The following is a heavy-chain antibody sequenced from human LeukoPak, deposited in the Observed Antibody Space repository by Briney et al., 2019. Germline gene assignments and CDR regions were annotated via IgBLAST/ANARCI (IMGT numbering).Heavy chain of an antibody. Sequence: GGSLRLSCSASGITLNIFAMNWVRQAPGKGLEWVSAITRSGTNTFYRDSVKGRFTVSRDNSKNTIFLQMNTLRADDTAVYFCATDPATVGVATRDYWGQGTPVTVSS. D-gene: IGHD1-26*01. CDR2: ITRSGTNT. CDR1: GITLNIFA. V-gene: IGHV3-23*01. CDR3: ATDPATVGVATRDY. J-gene: IGHJ4*02.